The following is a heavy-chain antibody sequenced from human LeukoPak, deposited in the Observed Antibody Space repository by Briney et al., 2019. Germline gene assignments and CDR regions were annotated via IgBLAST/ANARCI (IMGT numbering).Heavy chain of an antibody. D-gene: IGHD3-10*01. CDR3: ARTYYGSGSYLRFELSRFDYTFDY. Sequence: SETLSLTCTVSGGSISSSSYYWGWIRQPPGEGLEWIGSIYYSGSTYYNPSLKSRVTISVDTSKNQFSLKLSSVTAADTAVYYCARTYYGSGSYLRFELSRFDYTFDYWGQGTLVTVSS. J-gene: IGHJ4*02. CDR1: GGSISSSSYY. V-gene: IGHV4-39*01. CDR2: IYYSGST.